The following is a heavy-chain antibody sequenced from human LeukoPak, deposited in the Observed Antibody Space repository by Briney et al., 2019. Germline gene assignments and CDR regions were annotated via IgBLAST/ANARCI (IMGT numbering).Heavy chain of an antibody. CDR3: AKDEDIVVVPAAPNWFDP. CDR1: GFTFSNYG. CDR2: INSSSTYI. V-gene: IGHV3-21*01. Sequence: GGSLRLSCAASGFTFSNYGMNWVRQAPGKGLEWVSSINSSSTYIYYADSVKSRFTISRDNTKTALDLQLNSLRAESKAVYYCAKDEDIVVVPAAPNWFDPWGQGTLVTVSS. D-gene: IGHD2-2*01. J-gene: IGHJ5*02.